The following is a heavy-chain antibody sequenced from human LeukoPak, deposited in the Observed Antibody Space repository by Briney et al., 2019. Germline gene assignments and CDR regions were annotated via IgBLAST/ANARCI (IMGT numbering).Heavy chain of an antibody. CDR2: ISGSGGST. Sequence: GGSLRLSCAASGFTFSSYDMSWVRQAPGKGLEWVSAISGSGGSTYYADSVKGRFTISRDNSKNTLYLQMNSLRAEDTAVYYCAKGISGYCSSTSCYFDYWGQGTLVTVSS. J-gene: IGHJ4*02. CDR3: AKGISGYCSSTSCYFDY. V-gene: IGHV3-23*01. CDR1: GFTFSSYD. D-gene: IGHD2-2*01.